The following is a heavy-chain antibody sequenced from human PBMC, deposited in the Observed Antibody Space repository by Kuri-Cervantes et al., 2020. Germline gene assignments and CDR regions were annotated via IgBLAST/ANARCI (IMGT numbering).Heavy chain of an antibody. CDR3: ATDRWGLFSGSYTY. CDR2: INPNSGGT. J-gene: IGHJ4*02. CDR1: GYTFTGYY. V-gene: IGHV1-2*04. D-gene: IGHD3-10*02. Sequence: ASVKVSCKASGYTFTGYYMHWVRQAPGQGLEWMGWINPNSGGTNYAQKFQGWVTMTRDTSISTAYMELSRLRSEDTAVYYCATDRWGLFSGSYTYWGQGTLVTVSS.